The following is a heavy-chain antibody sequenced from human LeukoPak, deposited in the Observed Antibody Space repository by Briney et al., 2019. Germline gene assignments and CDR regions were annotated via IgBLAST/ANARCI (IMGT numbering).Heavy chain of an antibody. D-gene: IGHD6-19*01. CDR3: ARDTSSGWYSDY. CDR1: GYTFTGYY. J-gene: IGHJ4*02. V-gene: IGHV1-2*02. Sequence: ASVKVSCKASGYTFTGYYMHWVRQAPGQGLEWMGWINPNSGGTNYAKKFQGRVTMTRDTSISTAYMELSRLRSDDTAVYYCARDTSSGWYSDYWGQGTLVTVSS. CDR2: INPNSGGT.